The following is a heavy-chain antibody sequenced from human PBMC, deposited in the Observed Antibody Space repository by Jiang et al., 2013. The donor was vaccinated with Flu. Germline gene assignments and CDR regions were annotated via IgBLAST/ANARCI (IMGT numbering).Heavy chain of an antibody. J-gene: IGHJ6*02. CDR1: GFTLSTYG. D-gene: IGHD3-10*01. V-gene: IGHV3-30*02. Sequence: VQLVESGGGVVQPGGSLRLSCSASGFTLSTYGMHWVRQAPGKGLEWVAFIRYDGGTKYYADSVKGRFTISRDNSKNTLYLQMNSLRAEDTTMYYCARDQFGESSRSGMDVWGQGTPVTVSS. CDR3: ARDQFGESSRSGMDV. CDR2: IRYDGGTK.